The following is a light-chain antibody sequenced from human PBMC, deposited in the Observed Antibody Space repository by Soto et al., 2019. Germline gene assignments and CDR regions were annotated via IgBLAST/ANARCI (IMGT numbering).Light chain of an antibody. CDR1: QSVRKY. CDR2: DAS. J-gene: IGKJ5*01. CDR3: QHRSNWPIT. V-gene: IGKV3-11*01. Sequence: EIVLTQSPATLSLSPGERATLSCRTSQSVRKYFAWYQQKPGRAPRLLIYDASSRATGIPARFIGSGSGTEFTLTISSLEPEDFAIYYCQHRSNWPITFGQGTRLEIK.